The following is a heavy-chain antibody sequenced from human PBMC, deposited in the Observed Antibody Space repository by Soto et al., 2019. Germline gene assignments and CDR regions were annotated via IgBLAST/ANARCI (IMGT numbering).Heavy chain of an antibody. CDR3: AREMASGYSRTWFDP. D-gene: IGHD2-15*01. CDR2: IVPKFGTA. J-gene: IGHJ5*02. V-gene: IGHV1-69*06. Sequence: QEHLVQSGAEVKKPGSSVKVSCRASGGIGSNYAISWVRQAPGQGLEWMGGIVPKFGTANYAQRCKGRVMISVDKSTNSVYMELTSLRSQDTAIYYCAREMASGYSRTWFDPWGQGTLVTVSS. CDR1: GGIGSNYA.